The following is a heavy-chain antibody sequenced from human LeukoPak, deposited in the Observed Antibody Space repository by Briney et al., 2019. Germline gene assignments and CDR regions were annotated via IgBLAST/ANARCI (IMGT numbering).Heavy chain of an antibody. CDR3: ARKDGDY. J-gene: IGHJ4*02. CDR2: IYYSGST. V-gene: IGHV4-59*12. Sequence: SETLSLTCTVSGGSISSYYWSWIRQPPGKGLEWIGYIYYSGSTNYNPSLKSRVTISVDTSKNQFSLKLTSVTAADTAMYYCARKDGDYWGRGTLVTVSS. CDR1: GGSISSYY.